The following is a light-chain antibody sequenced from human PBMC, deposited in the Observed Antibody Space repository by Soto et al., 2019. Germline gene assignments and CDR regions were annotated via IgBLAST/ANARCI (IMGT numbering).Light chain of an antibody. J-gene: IGKJ1*01. Sequence: EIVLTQSPATLSLSPGERATLSCRASQSVSSYLAWYQQKPGQAPRLLIYDASNRSTGIPARFSGSGSGTDFTLTISSLEPEDRAVYYCQQRSSWPWTFGQGTKVEIK. CDR1: QSVSSY. CDR3: QQRSSWPWT. CDR2: DAS. V-gene: IGKV3-11*01.